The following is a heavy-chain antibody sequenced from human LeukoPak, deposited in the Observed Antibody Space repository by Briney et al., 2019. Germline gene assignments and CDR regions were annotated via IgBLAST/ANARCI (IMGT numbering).Heavy chain of an antibody. CDR2: ISYDGSNK. Sequence: GGSLRLSCAASGFTFSSYAMHWVRQAPGKGLEWVAVISYDGSNKYYTDSVKGRFTISRDNSKNTLYLQMNSLRAEDTAVYYCAKGTGTTVATYWGQGTLVTVSS. V-gene: IGHV3-30-3*01. CDR3: AKGTGTTVATY. D-gene: IGHD4-23*01. CDR1: GFTFSSYA. J-gene: IGHJ4*02.